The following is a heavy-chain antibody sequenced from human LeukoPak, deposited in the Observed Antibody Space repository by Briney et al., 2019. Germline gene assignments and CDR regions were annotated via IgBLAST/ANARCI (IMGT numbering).Heavy chain of an antibody. J-gene: IGHJ6*03. CDR2: IQYDGSNE. Sequence: GGSLRLSCAASRFTFSSYGMHWVRQAPGKGLEWVAYIQYDGSNEQYADSVKGRFGISRDSSKNILYLQMNSLRAEDTAVYYCAKDRCSNGVGCYYYYMDVWGKGTTVTISS. V-gene: IGHV3-30*02. CDR3: AKDRCSNGVGCYYYYMDV. D-gene: IGHD2-8*01. CDR1: RFTFSSYG.